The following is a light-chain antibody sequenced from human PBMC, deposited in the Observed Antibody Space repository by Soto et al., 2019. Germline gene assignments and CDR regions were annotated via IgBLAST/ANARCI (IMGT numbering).Light chain of an antibody. CDR1: SSDVGGYNY. V-gene: IGLV2-14*01. J-gene: IGLJ1*01. CDR3: SSYTSSNTLYV. Sequence: LTQPASVSGSPGQSIIISCTGTSSDVGGYNYVSWYQQHPGKAPKLMIYEVSNRPSGVSNRFSGSKSGNTASLTISGLQAEVEADYYCSSYTSSNTLYVFATGTKV. CDR2: EVS.